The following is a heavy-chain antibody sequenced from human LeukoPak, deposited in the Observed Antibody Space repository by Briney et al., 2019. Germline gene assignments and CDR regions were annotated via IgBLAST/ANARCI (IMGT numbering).Heavy chain of an antibody. Sequence: SETLSLTCSVSGVSISSYYWTWIRLPAGKGLEWIGRIYSGGSTNYNPSLKSRVTMSVDTSKNQFSLKLTSVTAADTAVYYCARDFYYYDSSGDNWFDPWGQGTPVTVSS. J-gene: IGHJ5*02. CDR1: GVSISSYY. D-gene: IGHD3-22*01. V-gene: IGHV4-4*07. CDR3: ARDFYYYDSSGDNWFDP. CDR2: IYSGGST.